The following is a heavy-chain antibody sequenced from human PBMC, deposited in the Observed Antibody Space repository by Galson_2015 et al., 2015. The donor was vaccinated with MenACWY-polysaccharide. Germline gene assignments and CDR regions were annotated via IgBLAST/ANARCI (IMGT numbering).Heavy chain of an antibody. V-gene: IGHV4-38-2*01. CDR1: AYSIRSGYF. CDR2: IFHSGTT. CDR3: ARVEKYSGSYYILH. J-gene: IGHJ4*02. Sequence: ETLSLTCAVSAYSIRSGYFWGWIRPPPGKGLEWIASIFHSGTTYYNPSLKSRVTISVDTSKNQFSLKLSSVTAADTAVYYCARVEKYSGSYYILHWGQGTLVTVSS. D-gene: IGHD1-26*01.